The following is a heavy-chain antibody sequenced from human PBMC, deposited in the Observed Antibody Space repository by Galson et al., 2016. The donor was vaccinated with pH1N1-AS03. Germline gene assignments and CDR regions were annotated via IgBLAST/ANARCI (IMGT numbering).Heavy chain of an antibody. V-gene: IGHV3-23*01. Sequence: SLRLSCAASGFTFNTYAMNRVRQAPGKGLEWVSSISADGINTYYADSLKGRFTISRDTSRNTVSLQMNSLRVEDTAVYYWAKTTGGVSKSGAFDVWGQGTMVTVSS. CDR1: GFTFNTYA. CDR2: ISADGINT. J-gene: IGHJ3*01. D-gene: IGHD1-1*01. CDR3: AKTTGGVSKSGAFDV.